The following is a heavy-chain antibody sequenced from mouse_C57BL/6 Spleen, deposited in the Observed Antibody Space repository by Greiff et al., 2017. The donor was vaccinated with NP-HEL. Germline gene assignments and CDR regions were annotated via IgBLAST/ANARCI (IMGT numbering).Heavy chain of an antibody. D-gene: IGHD1-3*01. CDR3: ARRGGKGYFDV. CDR2: IDPSDSYT. CDR1: GYTFTSYW. Sequence: QVQLQQPGAELVMPGASVKLSCKASGYTFTSYWMHWVKQRPGQRLEWIGEIDPSDSYTNYNQKFKGKSTLTVDKSSSTAYMQLSSLTSEDSAVYYCARRGGKGYFDVWGTGTTVTVSS. V-gene: IGHV1-69*01. J-gene: IGHJ1*03.